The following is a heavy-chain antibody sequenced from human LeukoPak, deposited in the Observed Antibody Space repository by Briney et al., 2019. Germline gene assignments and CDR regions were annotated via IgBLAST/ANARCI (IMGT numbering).Heavy chain of an antibody. CDR3: ATAGSSGWFYYFDY. CDR2: IIPIFGTA. J-gene: IGHJ4*02. Sequence: SSVKVSCKASGGTFSSYAISWVRQAPGQGLEWMGGIIPIFGTANYAQKFQGRVTMTEDTSTDTAYMELSSLRSEDTAVYYCATAGSSGWFYYFDYWGQGTLVTVSS. CDR1: GGTFSSYA. V-gene: IGHV1-69*06. D-gene: IGHD6-19*01.